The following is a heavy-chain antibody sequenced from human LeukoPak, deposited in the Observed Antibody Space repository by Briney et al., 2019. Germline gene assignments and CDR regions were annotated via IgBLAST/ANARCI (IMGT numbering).Heavy chain of an antibody. CDR2: ISHSGST. CDR3: ARGPDGYNSQY. Sequence: SSETLSLTCAVSGYSISSGYDWGWVRQPPGKGLEWIGSISHSGSTHYNPSLKSRVTISVDTSKNQFSLKLNSVTAADTAVYYCARGPDGYNSQYWGQGNLVTVSS. J-gene: IGHJ4*02. CDR1: GYSISSGYD. V-gene: IGHV4-38-2*01. D-gene: IGHD5-24*01.